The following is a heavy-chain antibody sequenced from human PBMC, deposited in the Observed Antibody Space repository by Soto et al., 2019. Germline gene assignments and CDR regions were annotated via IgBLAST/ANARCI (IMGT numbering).Heavy chain of an antibody. J-gene: IGHJ6*02. CDR1: GGPISRGDYY. V-gene: IGHV4-30-4*01. D-gene: IGHD4-4*01. CDR2: IYYSGST. Sequence: QVQLQESRPGLVKPSLTLSLTCTGSGGPISRGDYYRSWIRQPPGKGLQWTGCIYYSGSTYYNPSMKSRVTISVDASKIQFLLKLSSVTAEDTAVYYCARGYSNYVFGARGSMDVWGQGTTVTFSS. CDR3: ARGYSNYVFGARGSMDV.